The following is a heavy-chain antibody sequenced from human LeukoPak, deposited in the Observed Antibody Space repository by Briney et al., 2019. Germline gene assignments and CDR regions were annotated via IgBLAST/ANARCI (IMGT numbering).Heavy chain of an antibody. V-gene: IGHV4-39*07. J-gene: IGHJ4*02. CDR2: IYYSGST. Sequence: SETLSLTCTVSGGSISSSSYYWGWIRQPPGKGLEWIGSIYYSGSTYYNPSLKSRVTISVDTSKNQFSLKLSSVTAADTAVYYCARGTGYSSSWCHDYWGQGTLVTVSS. CDR3: ARGTGYSSSWCHDY. CDR1: GGSISSSSYY. D-gene: IGHD6-13*01.